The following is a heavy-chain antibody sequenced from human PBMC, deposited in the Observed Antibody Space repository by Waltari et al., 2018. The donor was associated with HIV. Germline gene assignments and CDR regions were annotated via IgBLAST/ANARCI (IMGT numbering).Heavy chain of an antibody. V-gene: IGHV1-69*12. D-gene: IGHD3-16*01. CDR2: IIPVFGTT. CDR3: ASPISPGGMYYYGMDV. Sequence: QVQLVQSGAEVKKPGSSVKVSCKASGDTFSSYAISGVRQAPGQGLEWMGGIIPVFGTTNYAQKFQGRVTITADESTSTAYMELSSLRSEDTAVYYCASPISPGGMYYYGMDVWGQGTTVTVSS. J-gene: IGHJ6*02. CDR1: GDTFSSYA.